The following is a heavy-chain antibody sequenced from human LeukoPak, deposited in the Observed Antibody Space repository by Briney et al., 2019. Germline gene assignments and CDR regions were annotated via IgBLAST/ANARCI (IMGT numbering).Heavy chain of an antibody. Sequence: PGGSLRLSCAASGFTFSTYGMHWVRQAPGKGLEWVAFIRYGGSNKYYADSVKGRFTISRDNSKNTLYLQMSSLRAEDTAVYYCAKGPEVRGVIVILKTGEKGALDYWGQGTLVTVSS. CDR2: IRYGGSNK. CDR1: GFTFSTYG. D-gene: IGHD3-10*01. V-gene: IGHV3-30*02. CDR3: AKGPEVRGVIVILKTGEKGALDY. J-gene: IGHJ4*02.